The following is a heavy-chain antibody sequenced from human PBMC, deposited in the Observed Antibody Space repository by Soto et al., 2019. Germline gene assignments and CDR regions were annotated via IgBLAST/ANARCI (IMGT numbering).Heavy chain of an antibody. CDR1: GYTLTELS. J-gene: IGHJ4*02. V-gene: IGHV1-24*01. D-gene: IGHD5-12*01. CDR2: FDPEDGET. CDR3: ATDPTWSGYDTLDY. Sequence: ASVKVSCKVSGYTLTELSMHWVRQAPGKGLEWMGGFDPEDGETIYAQKFQGRVTMTEDTSTDTAYMELSSLRSEDTAVYYCATDPTWSGYDTLDYWGQGTLVTISS.